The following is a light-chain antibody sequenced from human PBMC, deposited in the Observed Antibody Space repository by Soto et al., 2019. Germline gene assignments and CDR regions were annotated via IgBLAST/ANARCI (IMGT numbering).Light chain of an antibody. J-gene: IGLJ1*01. Sequence: QSVLTQPASVSGSPGQSITISCTGTSSDVGSYNLVSWYQQYPGKAPKLMIYEGSKRPSGVSNRFSGSKSGNTASLTISGLQAEDEADYYCCSYAGGSTSVFGTGTKLTVL. V-gene: IGLV2-23*01. CDR2: EGS. CDR3: CSYAGGSTSV. CDR1: SSDVGSYNL.